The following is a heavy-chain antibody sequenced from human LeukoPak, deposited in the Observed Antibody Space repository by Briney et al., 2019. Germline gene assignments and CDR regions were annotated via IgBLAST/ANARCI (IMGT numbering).Heavy chain of an antibody. J-gene: IGHJ4*02. CDR1: GGSFSAYY. V-gene: IGHV4-34*01. D-gene: IGHD2-2*01. CDR3: ARKIISASTFDY. Sequence: PSETLSLTCAVYGGSFSAYYWSCIRQSPGKGLEWIGEINHSGSTNYNPSLKSRVSMSIDTSRNQFSLNLSSVTAADTAVYYCARKIISASTFDYWGQGTLVTVSS. CDR2: INHSGST.